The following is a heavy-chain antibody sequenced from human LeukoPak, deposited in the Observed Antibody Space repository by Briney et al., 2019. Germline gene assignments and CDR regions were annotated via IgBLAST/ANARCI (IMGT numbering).Heavy chain of an antibody. CDR2: IYYSGST. V-gene: IGHV4-39*01. D-gene: IGHD6-13*01. CDR1: GGSISSNTYY. CDR3: ARQLRSSWYYFDY. Sequence: SETLSLTCTVSGGSISSNTYYWGWIRQPPGKGLEWIGSIYYSGSTYYNPSLKSRVTISVDTSKNQFSLKLSSVTAADTAVYYCARQLRSSWYYFDYWGQGTLVTVSS. J-gene: IGHJ4*02.